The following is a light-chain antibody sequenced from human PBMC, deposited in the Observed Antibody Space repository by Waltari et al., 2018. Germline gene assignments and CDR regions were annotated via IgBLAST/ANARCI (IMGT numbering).Light chain of an antibody. Sequence: QSALTQPPSASGSPGQSVTISCTGPSMDVGHSNYVAWYQQRPGTAPTLIVYEVPNRPSEVPDRFSGSKSGNTAYLTVSGLQGEDEAEYFCSAYAGSNNLLFGGGTKLTVL. CDR1: SMDVGHSNY. V-gene: IGLV2-8*01. J-gene: IGLJ3*02. CDR3: SAYAGSNNLL. CDR2: EVP.